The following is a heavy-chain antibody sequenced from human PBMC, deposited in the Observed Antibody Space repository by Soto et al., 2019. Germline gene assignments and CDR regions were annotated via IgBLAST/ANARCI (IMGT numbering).Heavy chain of an antibody. J-gene: IGHJ5*02. CDR3: AKVRIAQQQLTPNWFDP. CDR2: ISGSGGST. V-gene: IGHV3-23*01. CDR1: GFTFSSYA. D-gene: IGHD6-13*01. Sequence: GGSLRLSCAASGFTFSSYAMSWVRQAPGKGLEWVSAISGSGGSTYYADSVKGRFTISRDNSKNTLYLQMNSLRAEDTAVYYCAKVRIAQQQLTPNWFDPWGQGTLVTVSS.